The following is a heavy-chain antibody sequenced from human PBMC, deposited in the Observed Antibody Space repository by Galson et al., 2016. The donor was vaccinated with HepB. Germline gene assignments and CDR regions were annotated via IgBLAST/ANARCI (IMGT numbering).Heavy chain of an antibody. J-gene: IGHJ5*02. CDR2: ISAYNGLT. CDR1: AGTFNNLA. Sequence: SVKVSCKAAAGTFNNLAISWVRQAPGQGLEWMGWISAYNGLTHYTPKFQGRLSMTTDTSTSKAYMELRSLRSGDTAMYFCARDPAVAFELLGWFDPWGQGTLVTVSS. CDR3: ARDPAVAFELLGWFDP. V-gene: IGHV1-18*01. D-gene: IGHD4-23*01.